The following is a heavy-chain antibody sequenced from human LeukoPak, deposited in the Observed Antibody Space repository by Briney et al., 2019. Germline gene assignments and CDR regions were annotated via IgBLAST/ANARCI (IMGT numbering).Heavy chain of an antibody. CDR1: GFTFSSYS. CDR3: ARVWSSGYTKDY. CDR2: ISSSSSTI. J-gene: IGHJ4*02. D-gene: IGHD3-22*01. Sequence: GGSLRLSCAAPGFTFSSYSIDWVRKAPGKGLEWLSYISSSSSTIYYADSVKGRFTISRDNAKNSVYLQMNSLRAEDTAVYYCARVWSSGYTKDYWGQGTLVTVSS. V-gene: IGHV3-48*04.